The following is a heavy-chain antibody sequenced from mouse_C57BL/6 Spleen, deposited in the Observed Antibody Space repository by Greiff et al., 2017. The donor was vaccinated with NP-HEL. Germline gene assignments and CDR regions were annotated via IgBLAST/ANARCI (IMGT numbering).Heavy chain of an antibody. D-gene: IGHD1-1*01. CDR3: ARDYGIGDYYAMDY. CDR2: IHPNSGST. J-gene: IGHJ4*01. V-gene: IGHV1-64*01. CDR1: GYTFTSYW. Sequence: QVQLKQSGAELVKPGASVKLSCKASGYTFTSYWMHWVKQRPGQGLEWIGMIHPNSGSTNYNEKFKSKATLTVDKSSSTAYMQLSSLTSEDSAVYYCARDYGIGDYYAMDYWGQGTSVTVSS.